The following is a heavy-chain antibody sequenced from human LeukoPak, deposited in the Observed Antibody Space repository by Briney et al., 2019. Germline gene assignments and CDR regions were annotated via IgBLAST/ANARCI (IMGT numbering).Heavy chain of an antibody. Sequence: GESLKISCKGSGYTFNTYWIAWVRHMPGKGLEWLGIIYPDDSDTKYSPPFEGQVTISADTSINTAYLQWSSLKASDTAIYYCAGQRDGHYCDYEIGWFDPWGQGTLVTVSS. V-gene: IGHV5-51*01. CDR1: GYTFNTYW. CDR3: AGQRDGHYCDYEIGWFDP. J-gene: IGHJ5*02. D-gene: IGHD4-17*01. CDR2: IYPDDSDT.